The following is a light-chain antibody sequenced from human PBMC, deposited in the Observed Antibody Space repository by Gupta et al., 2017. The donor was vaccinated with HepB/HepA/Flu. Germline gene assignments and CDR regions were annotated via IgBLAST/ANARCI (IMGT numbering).Light chain of an antibody. CDR3: QQYNNWPPT. Sequence: ATLSVSPGERVTLSCRASQSVGSNLAWFQQTPGQSPRLLISAASTRATGIPARFSGSGSGTDFTLTISGLQSEDVAVYFCQQYNNWPPTFGPGTKVDIK. J-gene: IGKJ3*01. CDR2: AAS. CDR1: QSVGSN. V-gene: IGKV3-15*01.